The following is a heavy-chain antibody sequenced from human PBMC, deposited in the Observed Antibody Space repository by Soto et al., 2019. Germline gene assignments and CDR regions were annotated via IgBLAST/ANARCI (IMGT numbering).Heavy chain of an antibody. J-gene: IGHJ4*02. Sequence: GASVKVSCKASGSTFSTYVMHWVRQAPAQRLEWMGWINAGNDNTKYSQKFQGRVTITRDTSASTAYMELSSLRSEDTAVYYCARSIVVVTALDYWGQGTLVTVSS. CDR2: INAGNDNT. CDR3: ARSIVVVTALDY. V-gene: IGHV1-3*01. CDR1: GSTFSTYV. D-gene: IGHD2-21*02.